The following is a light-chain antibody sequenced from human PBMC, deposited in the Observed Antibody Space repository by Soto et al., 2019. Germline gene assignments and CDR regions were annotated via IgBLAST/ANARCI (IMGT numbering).Light chain of an antibody. CDR1: SSDFGGYNY. J-gene: IGLJ1*01. V-gene: IGLV2-11*01. CDR2: DVS. CDR3: CSYAGTFYV. Sequence: SALTQPPSASGSPGQSVTISCTGTSSDFGGYNYVSWYQHHPGKAPKLMIYDVSERPSGVPDRFSGSKSGNTASLTISGLQAEDEADYYCCSYAGTFYVFGTGTKVTV.